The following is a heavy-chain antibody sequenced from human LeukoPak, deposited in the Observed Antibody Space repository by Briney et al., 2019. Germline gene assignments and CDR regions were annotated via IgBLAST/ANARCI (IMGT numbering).Heavy chain of an antibody. D-gene: IGHD6-13*01. CDR1: GFTVSSNY. V-gene: IGHV3-66*01. Sequence: GGSLRLSCAASGFTVSSNYMNWVRQAPGKGLEWVSVIYSGGSTYYADSVKGRFTISRDNSKNTLYLQMNSLRPEDTAVYYCARESPSSTWPNDFDYWGQGTLVTVSS. CDR2: IYSGGST. J-gene: IGHJ4*02. CDR3: ARESPSSTWPNDFDY.